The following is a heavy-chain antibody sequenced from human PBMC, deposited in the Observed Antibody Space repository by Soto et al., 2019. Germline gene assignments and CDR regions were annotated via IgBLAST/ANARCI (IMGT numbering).Heavy chain of an antibody. CDR2: INHSGST. D-gene: IGHD7-27*01. Sequence: QVQLQQWGAGLLKPSETLSLTCAVYGGSISGYYWSWIRQPPGKGLEWIGEINHSGSTNYNPSLKSRVTISVDTSKNQFSLKLSSVTAADTAVYYCARAWGHAADIWGQGSMVTDSS. CDR1: GGSISGYY. V-gene: IGHV4-34*01. J-gene: IGHJ3*02. CDR3: ARAWGHAADI.